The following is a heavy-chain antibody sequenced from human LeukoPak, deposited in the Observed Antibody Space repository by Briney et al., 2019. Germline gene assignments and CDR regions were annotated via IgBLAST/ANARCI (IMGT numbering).Heavy chain of an antibody. V-gene: IGHV3-30-3*01. CDR2: ISYDGSNK. D-gene: IGHD3-22*01. J-gene: IGHJ4*02. CDR1: GFTFSSYA. CDR3: ARDGGIITMIVVFDY. Sequence: GGSLRLSCAASGFTFSSYAMHWVRQAPGKGLEWVAVISYDGSNKYYADSVKGRFTISRDNSKNTLYLQMNSLRAEDTAVYYCARDGGIITMIVVFDYWGQGTLVTVSS.